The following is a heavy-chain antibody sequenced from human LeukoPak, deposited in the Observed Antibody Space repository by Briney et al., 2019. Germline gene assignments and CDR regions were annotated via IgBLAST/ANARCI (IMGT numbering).Heavy chain of an antibody. CDR3: ARGGDWYYDMSY. CDR2: IIPIFGTA. CDR1: GGTFSSYA. Sequence: ASVKVSCKASGGTFSSYAISWVRQAPGQGLEWMGGIIPIFGTANYAQKFQGRVTITADESTSTAYMELSSLRSEDTAVYYCARGGDWYYDMSYWGQGTLVTVSS. D-gene: IGHD3-22*01. V-gene: IGHV1-69*13. J-gene: IGHJ4*02.